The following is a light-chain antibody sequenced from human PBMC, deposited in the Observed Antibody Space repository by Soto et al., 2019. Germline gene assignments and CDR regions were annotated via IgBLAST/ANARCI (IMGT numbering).Light chain of an antibody. CDR3: SSYGGSTTLWV. V-gene: IGLV2-14*01. CDR2: GVT. J-gene: IGLJ3*02. CDR1: SSDVGAYNY. Sequence: QSALTQPASVSGSPGQSITIACTGTSSDVGAYNYVSWYQQHPGRAPKLVIYGVTNRPSGISHRFSGSKSGNTASLTISGLQTEDEGDYYCSSYGGSTTLWVFGGGTKLTVL.